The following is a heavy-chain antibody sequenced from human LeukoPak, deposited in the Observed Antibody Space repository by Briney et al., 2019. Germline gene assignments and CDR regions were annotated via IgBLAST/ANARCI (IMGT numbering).Heavy chain of an antibody. CDR2: IIPIFGTA. J-gene: IGHJ5*02. Sequence: SVKVPCKASGGTFSSYAISWVRQAPGQGLEWMGGIIPIFGTANYAQKFQGRVTITADESTSTAYMELSSLRSEDTAVYYCARGHGSHYNWFDPWGQGTLVTVSS. V-gene: IGHV1-69*13. D-gene: IGHD1-26*01. CDR1: GGTFSSYA. CDR3: ARGHGSHYNWFDP.